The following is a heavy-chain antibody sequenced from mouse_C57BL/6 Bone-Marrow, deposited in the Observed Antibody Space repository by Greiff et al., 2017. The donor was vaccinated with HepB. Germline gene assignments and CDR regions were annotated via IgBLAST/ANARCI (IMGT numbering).Heavy chain of an antibody. CDR3: ARSGLIYYYGSSYYFDY. CDR1: GYTFTDYY. Sequence: VQLQQSGAELVWPGASVKLSCKASGYTFTDYYINWVKQRPGQGLEWIARIYPGSGNTYYNEKFKGKATLTAEKSSSTAYMQLSSLTSEDSAVYFCARSGLIYYYGSSYYFDYWGQGTTLTVSS. V-gene: IGHV1-76*01. J-gene: IGHJ2*01. D-gene: IGHD1-1*01. CDR2: IYPGSGNT.